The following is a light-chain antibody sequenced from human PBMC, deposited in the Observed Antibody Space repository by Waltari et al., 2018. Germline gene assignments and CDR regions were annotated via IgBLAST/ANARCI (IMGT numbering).Light chain of an antibody. CDR1: TGAVTSGQY. J-gene: IGLJ3*02. Sequence: QAVVTQEPSLTVSPGGTVTLTCGSSTGAVTSGQYPYWFQQKPGQVPQTLIFDPSNKHSWTPARFSGSLRGGKAALTLSGAQPEDEAEYYCLLWYSGARWVFGGGTKLSVL. V-gene: IGLV7-46*01. CDR2: DPS. CDR3: LLWYSGARWV.